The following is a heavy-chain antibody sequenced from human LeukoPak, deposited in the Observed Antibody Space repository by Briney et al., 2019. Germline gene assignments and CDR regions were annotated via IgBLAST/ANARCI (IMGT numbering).Heavy chain of an antibody. CDR2: IYTSGST. D-gene: IGHD1-26*01. CDR1: GGSISSYY. V-gene: IGHV4-4*07. Sequence: SETLSLTCTVSGGSISSYYWSWIRQPAGKGLEWIGRIYTSGSTNYNASLKSRVSMSVDTSKNQFSLKLSSVTAADTAVFYCARENSGSYRDFDYWGQGTLVTVSS. J-gene: IGHJ4*02. CDR3: ARENSGSYRDFDY.